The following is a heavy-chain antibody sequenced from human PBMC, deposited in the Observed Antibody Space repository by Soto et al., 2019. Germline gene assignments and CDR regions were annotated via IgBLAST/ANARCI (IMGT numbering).Heavy chain of an antibody. CDR1: GGPISSSNW. D-gene: IGHD6-13*01. CDR2: IYHSGST. CDR3: ARGWAAAGTGVDY. J-gene: IGHJ4*02. V-gene: IGHV4-4*02. Sequence: QVQLQESGPGLVKPSRTLSLTCAVSGGPISSSNWWSWVRQPPGKGLEWIGEIYHSGSTNYNPSLQSRVTISVDKSKNQFSLKLSSVTAADTAVYYCARGWAAAGTGVDYWGQGTLVTVSS.